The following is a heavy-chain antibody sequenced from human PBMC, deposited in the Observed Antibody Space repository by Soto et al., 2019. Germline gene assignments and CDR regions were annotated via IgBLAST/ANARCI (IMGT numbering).Heavy chain of an antibody. D-gene: IGHD6-13*01. CDR3: ARESSGGYSSSWYYDY. CDR2: IYYSGST. V-gene: IGHV4-59*01. Sequence: PSETLSLTCTVSGCSIRSYYWSWIRQPPGKGLDGIGYIYYSGSTNYNPSLKSRVTIPVDTSKNQFSLKLSSVTAADTAVYYCARESSGGYSSSWYYDYWGQGTLVAVSS. CDR1: GCSIRSYY. J-gene: IGHJ4*02.